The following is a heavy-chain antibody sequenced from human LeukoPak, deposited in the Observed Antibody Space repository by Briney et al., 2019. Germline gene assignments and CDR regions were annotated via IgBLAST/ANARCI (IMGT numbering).Heavy chain of an antibody. CDR2: ISYDGSDK. V-gene: IGHV3-30*03. J-gene: IGHJ4*02. CDR1: GFTFSSYS. CDR3: ARDQGAWGYGYNFDY. D-gene: IGHD3-16*01. Sequence: GGSLRLSCAASGFTFSSYSMNWVRQAPGKGLEWVAVISYDGSDKYYAESVKGRFTISRDNSKNTLHLQMISLRAEDTAVYYCARDQGAWGYGYNFDYWGQGTLVTVSS.